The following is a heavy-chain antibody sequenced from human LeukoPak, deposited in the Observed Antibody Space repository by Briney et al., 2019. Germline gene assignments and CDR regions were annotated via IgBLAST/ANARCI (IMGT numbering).Heavy chain of an antibody. CDR3: ARGDYYDSSGYYY. CDR1: GGSISGGDYY. Sequence: PSQTLSLTCTVSGGSISGGDYYWSWIRQPPGKGLEWIGYIYYSGSTYYNPSLKSRVTISVDTSKNQFSLKLSSVTAADTAVYCCARGDYYDSSGYYYWGQGTLVTVSS. CDR2: IYYSGST. V-gene: IGHV4-30-4*01. J-gene: IGHJ4*02. D-gene: IGHD3-22*01.